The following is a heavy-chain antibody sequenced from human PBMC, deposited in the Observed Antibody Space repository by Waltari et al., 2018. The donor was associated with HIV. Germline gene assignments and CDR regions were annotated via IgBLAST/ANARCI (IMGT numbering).Heavy chain of an antibody. CDR1: GFTFSSYA. V-gene: IGHV3-23*01. Sequence: EVQLLESGGGLVQPGGSLRLSCAASGFTFSSYAMSWVRQAPGKGLEWVSAISGSGGSTYYADSVKGRFTISRDNSKNTLYLQMNSLRAEDTAVYYCAKDREGSGWSFLYYYYGMDVWGQGTTVTVSS. CDR3: AKDREGSGWSFLYYYYGMDV. D-gene: IGHD6-19*01. J-gene: IGHJ6*02. CDR2: ISGSGGST.